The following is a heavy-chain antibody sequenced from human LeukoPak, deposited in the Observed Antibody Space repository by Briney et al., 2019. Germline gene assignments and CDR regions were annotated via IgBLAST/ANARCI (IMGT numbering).Heavy chain of an antibody. CDR1: GYTFTSYD. CDR2: MNPNSGNT. J-gene: IGHJ4*02. Sequence: GASVKVSCKASGYTFTSYDINWVRQATGQGLEWMGWMNPNSGNTGYAQKFQGRVTMTTDTSTSTAYMELRSLRSDDTAVYYCARDLPYYDILTGDTYWGQGTLVTVSS. D-gene: IGHD3-9*01. CDR3: ARDLPYYDILTGDTY. V-gene: IGHV1-8*02.